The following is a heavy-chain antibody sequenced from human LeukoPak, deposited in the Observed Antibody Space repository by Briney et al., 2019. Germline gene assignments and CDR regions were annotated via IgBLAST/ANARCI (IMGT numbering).Heavy chain of an antibody. V-gene: IGHV3-30*02. J-gene: IGHJ4*02. Sequence: GGSLRLSCAASGFTFSSYGMHWVRQAPGKGLEWVAFIRYDGSNKYYADSVKGRFTISRDNSKNTLYLQMNSLRAEDTAVYYCAKDAQDSSGYYVDYWGQGTLVTVSS. CDR3: AKDAQDSSGYYVDY. D-gene: IGHD3-22*01. CDR1: GFTFSSYG. CDR2: IRYDGSNK.